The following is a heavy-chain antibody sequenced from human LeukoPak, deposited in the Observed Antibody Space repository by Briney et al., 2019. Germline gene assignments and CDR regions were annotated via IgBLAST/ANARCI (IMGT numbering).Heavy chain of an antibody. CDR1: GFTFSSYA. Sequence: GGSLRLSCAASGFTFSSYAMSWVRQAPGRGLEWVSGITGSGDTTHHVDSVKGRFTISRDNSKNTLFLQMNSLRVEDTALYYCARAYGSSGYFQLPIDYWGQGTLVTVSS. J-gene: IGHJ4*02. V-gene: IGHV3-23*01. CDR2: ITGSGDTT. D-gene: IGHD3-22*01. CDR3: ARAYGSSGYFQLPIDY.